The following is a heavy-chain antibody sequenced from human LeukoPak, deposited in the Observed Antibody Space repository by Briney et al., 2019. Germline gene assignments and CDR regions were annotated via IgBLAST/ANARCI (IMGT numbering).Heavy chain of an antibody. CDR3: ARDSSVAGDAFDI. V-gene: IGHV1-46*03. D-gene: IGHD2-15*01. CDR2: SNPSRGST. CDR1: GYTFTSYY. Sequence: ASVNVSFKGSGYTFTSYYMHWVGQAPGQGREWMGISNPSRGSTSYAQKFQGRVTMTRDTSTSTVYMELSSLRSEDTAVYYCARDSSVAGDAFDIWGQGTMVTVSS. J-gene: IGHJ3*02.